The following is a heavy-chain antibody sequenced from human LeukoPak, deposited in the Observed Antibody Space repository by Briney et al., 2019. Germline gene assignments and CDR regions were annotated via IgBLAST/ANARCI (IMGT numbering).Heavy chain of an antibody. CDR2: INHSGST. CDR3: ARDGVLRHFDWLSYFDY. CDR1: GGSFSGYY. Sequence: SSETLSLTCAVYGGSFSGYYWSWIRQPPGKGLEWIGEINHSGSTNYNPSLKSRVTISVDTSKNQFSLKLSSVTAADTAVYYCARDGVLRHFDWLSYFDYWGQGTLVTVSS. V-gene: IGHV4-34*01. J-gene: IGHJ4*02. D-gene: IGHD3-9*01.